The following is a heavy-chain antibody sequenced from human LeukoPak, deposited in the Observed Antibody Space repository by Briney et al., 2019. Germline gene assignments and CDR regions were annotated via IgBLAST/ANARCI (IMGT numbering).Heavy chain of an antibody. CDR1: GGSISSYY. CDR3: ARDNEQLVQSGFDY. D-gene: IGHD6-13*01. CDR2: IYSSGST. J-gene: IGHJ4*02. Sequence: SSETLSLTCTVSGGSISSYYWSWIRQPAGKGLEWIGRIYSSGSTNYNPSLKSRVTISVDTSKNQFSLKLSSVTAADTAVYYCARDNEQLVQSGFDYWGQGTLVTVSS. V-gene: IGHV4-4*07.